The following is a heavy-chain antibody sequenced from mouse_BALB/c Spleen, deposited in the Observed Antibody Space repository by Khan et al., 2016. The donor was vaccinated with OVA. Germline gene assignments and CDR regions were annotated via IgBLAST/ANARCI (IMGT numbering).Heavy chain of an antibody. J-gene: IGHJ3*01. CDR2: ISTYYGDA. V-gene: IGHV1S137*01. D-gene: IGHD1-3*01. CDR1: GYTFTDFA. CDR3: ARGSDNSRFAY. Sequence: QVRLQQSGAELVRPGVSVKLSCKGSGYTFTDFAMHWVKQSHAKSLEWIGVISTYYGDATYNQKFKGKATMTVDKSSSTAYMELARLTSDDSAIYYCARGSDNSRFAYWGQGTLVTVSA.